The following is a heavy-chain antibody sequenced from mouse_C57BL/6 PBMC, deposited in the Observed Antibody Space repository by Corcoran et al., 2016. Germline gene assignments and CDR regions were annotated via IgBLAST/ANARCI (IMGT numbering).Heavy chain of an antibody. V-gene: IGHV9-3*01. CDR2: INTYSGVP. CDR1: GYTFTTYG. D-gene: IGHD1-1*01. J-gene: IGHJ2*01. CDR3: ARAGLYYGSSYGYCDY. Sequence: QIQLVQSGPELKKPGETVKISCKASGYTFTTYGMSWVKQAPGKGLKWMGWINTYSGVPTYADDFKGRFAFSLETSASTAYLQINNLKNEDTATHLCARAGLYYGSSYGYCDYWGQGTTRTVSP.